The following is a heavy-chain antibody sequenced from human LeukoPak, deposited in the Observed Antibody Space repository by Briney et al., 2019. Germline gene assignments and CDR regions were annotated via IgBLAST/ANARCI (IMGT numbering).Heavy chain of an antibody. Sequence: PGGSLRLSCAASGFTFSSYWMSWVRQAPGKGLEWVAFIRHNASATNYADSVRGRFTVSRDNSKNTLYLQMNSLRPEDTAVYYCGKGNEIDYWGPGTLVTVSS. V-gene: IGHV3-30*02. CDR2: IRHNASAT. D-gene: IGHD1-1*01. J-gene: IGHJ4*02. CDR1: GFTFSSYW. CDR3: GKGNEIDY.